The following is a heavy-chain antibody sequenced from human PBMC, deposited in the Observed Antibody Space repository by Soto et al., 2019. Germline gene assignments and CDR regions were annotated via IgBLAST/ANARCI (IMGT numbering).Heavy chain of an antibody. CDR2: IYNSETT. Sequence: QVQLQESGPELVKPSETLFLTCTVSGDSISSDYWSWIRKTPGKRLEWIGFIYNSETTNYNHYINSRVTISVDTSKNQFSLNLSSVTAADTAVYYCAKEIRGRTAAAFYNWFDPWGQGILVTVS. CDR3: AKEIRGRTAAAFYNWFDP. CDR1: GDSISSDY. V-gene: IGHV4-59*01. J-gene: IGHJ5*02. D-gene: IGHD6-13*01.